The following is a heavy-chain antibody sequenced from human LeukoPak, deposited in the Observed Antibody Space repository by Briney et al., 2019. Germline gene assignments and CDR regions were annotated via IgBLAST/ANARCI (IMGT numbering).Heavy chain of an antibody. CDR2: ISSNTTTT. J-gene: IGHJ3*02. CDR1: GFTFSSST. Sequence: GGSLRLSCAASGFTFSSSTMNWVRQAPGKGLEWVSYISSNTTTTYYAESVKGRFTVSRDNAKNSLLLQMNSLRAEDTALYYCARGYSRAAFDIWGQGTMVTVSS. D-gene: IGHD2-15*01. CDR3: ARGYSRAAFDI. V-gene: IGHV3-48*01.